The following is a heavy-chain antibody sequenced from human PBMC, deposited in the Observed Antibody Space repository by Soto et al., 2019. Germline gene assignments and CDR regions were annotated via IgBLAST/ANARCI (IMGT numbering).Heavy chain of an antibody. J-gene: IGHJ4*02. CDR1: GGSISSNDYY. Sequence: QVQLQESGPGQVKASQTLFLTCTVSGGSISSNDYYWSWMRQPPGKGLEWIGYIYYSGSAYYNPSLKSRVTISVNSSKNQLSLKLNSVTAADTAVYYCGRLVPCSNESYCWGYFDNRGQGTLVNVSS. D-gene: IGHD1-26*01. V-gene: IGHV4-30-4*01. CDR3: GRLVPCSNESYCWGYFDN. CDR2: IYYSGSA.